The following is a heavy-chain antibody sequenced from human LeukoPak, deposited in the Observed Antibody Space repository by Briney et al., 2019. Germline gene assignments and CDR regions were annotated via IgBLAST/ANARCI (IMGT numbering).Heavy chain of an antibody. Sequence: GGSLRLSCAASGFTFSSYAMSWVRQAPGKGLEWLANIKTDGSDKFYVDSVKGRFTISRDNAKNSVYLQMNSLRAEDTAVYYCARSLLWFGEFLEYYYYGMDVWGQGTTVTVSS. CDR2: IKTDGSDK. CDR1: GFTFSSYA. J-gene: IGHJ6*02. CDR3: ARSLLWFGEFLEYYYYGMDV. V-gene: IGHV3-7*01. D-gene: IGHD3-10*01.